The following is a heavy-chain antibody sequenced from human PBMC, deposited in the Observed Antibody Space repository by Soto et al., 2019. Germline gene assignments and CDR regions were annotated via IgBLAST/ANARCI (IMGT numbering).Heavy chain of an antibody. CDR3: ARQGRTSASSDF. V-gene: IGHV5-51*01. J-gene: IGHJ4*02. CDR1: GYTFNTYW. Sequence: GESLKISCRGFGYTFNTYWIGWVRQMPGKGLEWMGVMSPGNSDIRYSPAFQGQVSISADTSISTAYLQWSSLKTSDSGMYYSARQGRTSASSDFWGQGTLVTVPQ. CDR2: MSPGNSDI. D-gene: IGHD2-21*01.